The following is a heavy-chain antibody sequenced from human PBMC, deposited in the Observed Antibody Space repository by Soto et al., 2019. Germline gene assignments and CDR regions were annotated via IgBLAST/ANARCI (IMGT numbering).Heavy chain of an antibody. Sequence: QVQLVQSGAEVQKPGASVKVSCKASGYTVTSYAMHWVRQAPGQRLEWMGWINAGNGNTKYSQKFQGRVTITRDTSASTGYMELSSLRSEDTAVYYCAIEAARHYHLPGEIAYWGQGTLVTVSS. D-gene: IGHD6-6*01. J-gene: IGHJ4*02. CDR3: AIEAARHYHLPGEIAY. CDR1: GYTVTSYA. CDR2: INAGNGNT. V-gene: IGHV1-3*01.